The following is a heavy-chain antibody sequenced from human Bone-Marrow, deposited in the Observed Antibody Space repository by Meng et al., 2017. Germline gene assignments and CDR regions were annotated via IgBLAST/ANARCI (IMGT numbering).Heavy chain of an antibody. V-gene: IGHV1-2*06. CDR3: ARVGYCSGGSCYSEYYYYYGMDV. J-gene: IGHJ6*02. Sequence: ASVKVSCKASGYTFTGYYMHWVRQAPGQGLEWMGRINPNSGGTNYAQKFQGRVTMTRDTSISTAYMELSRLRSDDTAVYYCARVGYCSGGSCYSEYYYYYGMDVWGQGTTVTVSS. CDR1: GYTFTGYY. CDR2: INPNSGGT. D-gene: IGHD2-15*01.